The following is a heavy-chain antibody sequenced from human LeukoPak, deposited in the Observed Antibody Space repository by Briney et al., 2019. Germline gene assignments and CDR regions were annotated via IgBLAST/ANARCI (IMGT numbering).Heavy chain of an antibody. J-gene: IGHJ6*02. Sequence: SVKVSCKASGGTFSSYAISWVRQAPGQGLEWMGRIIPILGIANYAQKFQGRVTITADKSTSTAYMELSSLRSEDTAVYYCARDDFWSGYELLTDYYGMDVWDQGTTVTVSS. CDR2: IIPILGIA. V-gene: IGHV1-69*04. CDR3: ARDDFWSGYELLTDYYGMDV. D-gene: IGHD3-3*01. CDR1: GGTFSSYA.